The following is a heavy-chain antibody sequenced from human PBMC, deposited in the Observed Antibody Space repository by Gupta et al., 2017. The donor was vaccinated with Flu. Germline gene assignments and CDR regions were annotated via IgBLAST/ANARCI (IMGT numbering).Heavy chain of an antibody. CDR2: YYNGYT. Sequence: YYNGYTYYNPSLQSRLTTSVDTSKNQFSLRLSSVTAADTAIYFCARGLGSICGVAAKQNYFDLWGQGTLVTVTS. V-gene: IGHV4-31*02. D-gene: IGHD3-3*01. CDR3: ARGLGSICGVAAKQNYFDL. J-gene: IGHJ4*02.